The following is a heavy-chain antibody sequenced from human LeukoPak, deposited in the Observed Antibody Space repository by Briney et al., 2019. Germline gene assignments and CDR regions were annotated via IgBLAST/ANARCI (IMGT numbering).Heavy chain of an antibody. CDR1: GFTFSSYW. CDR3: ARDPYGSGSYYNGDY. D-gene: IGHD3-10*01. CDR2: IKQDGSER. Sequence: GGSLRLSCAASGFTFSSYWMSWVRQAPGKGLEWVASIKQDGSERYYVDSVKGRFTISRDNAKNSLYLQMNSLRAEDTAVYYCARDPYGSGSYYNGDYWGQGTLVTVSS. J-gene: IGHJ4*02. V-gene: IGHV3-7*03.